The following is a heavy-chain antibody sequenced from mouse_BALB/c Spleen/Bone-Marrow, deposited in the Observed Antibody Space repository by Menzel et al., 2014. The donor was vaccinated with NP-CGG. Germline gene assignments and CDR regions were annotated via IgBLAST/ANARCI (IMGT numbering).Heavy chain of an antibody. CDR1: GFTFSSYA. Sequence: EVQLVESGGGLVKPGGPLKLSCAASGFTFSSYAMSWVRQTPEKRLEWVATISSGGSYTYYPDSVKGRFTISRDNAKNTLYLQMSSLRSEDTAMYYCARGNYGYGNYFDYWGQGTTLTVSS. CDR3: ARGNYGYGNYFDY. CDR2: ISSGGSYT. V-gene: IGHV5-9-3*01. D-gene: IGHD1-2*01. J-gene: IGHJ2*01.